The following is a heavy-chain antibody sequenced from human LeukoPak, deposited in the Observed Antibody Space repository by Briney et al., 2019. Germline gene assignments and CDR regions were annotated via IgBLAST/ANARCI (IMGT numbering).Heavy chain of an antibody. D-gene: IGHD6-19*01. J-gene: IGHJ4*02. Sequence: GGSLRLSCAASRFTFSDFYMSWIRQAPGKGLEWISYISNSGTTIYYADSVKGRFTISRDNAKNSLYLQMNSLRAEDTAVYYCARHARVAGFDYWGLGTLVIVSS. V-gene: IGHV3-11*04. CDR2: ISNSGTTI. CDR1: RFTFSDFY. CDR3: ARHARVAGFDY.